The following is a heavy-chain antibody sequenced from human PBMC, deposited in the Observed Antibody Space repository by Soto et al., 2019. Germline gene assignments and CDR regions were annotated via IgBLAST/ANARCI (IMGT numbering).Heavy chain of an antibody. J-gene: IGHJ6*03. CDR3: SHVLGYCSSVTCYHSVDYMDV. CDR2: VYWDDDK. Sequence: QITLKESGPTLVNPTQTLTLTCTFSGFSLNTSAVGVGWIRQPPGKALEWLALVYWDDDKLYSPSLKSRLTITKDTSKTQVVLTMTNMDPVDTATYFCSHVLGYCSSVTCYHSVDYMDVWGKGTTVTVSS. D-gene: IGHD2-15*01. CDR1: GFSLNTSAVG. V-gene: IGHV2-5*02.